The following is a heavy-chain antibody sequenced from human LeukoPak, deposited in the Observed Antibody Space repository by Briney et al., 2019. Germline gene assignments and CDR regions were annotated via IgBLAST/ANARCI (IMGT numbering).Heavy chain of an antibody. J-gene: IGHJ4*02. Sequence: ASVKVSCKASGYTFTSYYMHWVRQAPGQGLDWMGIINPSGGSTSYAQKFQGRVTMTRDTSTSTVYMELSSLRSEDTAVYYCARDERGGSYLTAYDYWGQGTLVTVSS. D-gene: IGHD1-26*01. CDR2: INPSGGST. V-gene: IGHV1-46*01. CDR1: GYTFTSYY. CDR3: ARDERGGSYLTAYDY.